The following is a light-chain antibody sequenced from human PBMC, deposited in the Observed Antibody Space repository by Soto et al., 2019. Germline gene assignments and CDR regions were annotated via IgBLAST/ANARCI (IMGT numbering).Light chain of an antibody. J-gene: IGKJ3*01. V-gene: IGKV3-11*01. CDR3: QQRSNRRFP. CDR2: DAS. CDR1: LSVSSC. Sequence: EIVLTQSPATLSLSPRERATLSCRASLSVSSCLAWYQQKPGQARRLLIYDASNRATGIPARFSGSGPGTAFTVTVDSLEPADIAVYYCQQRSNRRFPVGRGTKGAIK.